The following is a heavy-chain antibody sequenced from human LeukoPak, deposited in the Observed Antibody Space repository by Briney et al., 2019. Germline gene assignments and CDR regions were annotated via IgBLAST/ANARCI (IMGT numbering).Heavy chain of an antibody. CDR3: AKGSRPNWKGWFDP. V-gene: IGHV3-30*18. D-gene: IGHD1-1*01. CDR1: GFTFSSYS. CDR2: ISYDGSNK. J-gene: IGHJ5*02. Sequence: GGSLRLSCAASGFTFSSYSMHWVPQAPGKGLEWVAVISYDGSNKYYADSVKGRFTISRDNSKNTLYLQMNSLRAEDTAVYYCAKGSRPNWKGWFDPWGQGTLVTVSS.